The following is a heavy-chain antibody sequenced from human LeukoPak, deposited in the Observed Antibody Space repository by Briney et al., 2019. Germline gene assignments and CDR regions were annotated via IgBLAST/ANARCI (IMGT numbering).Heavy chain of an antibody. V-gene: IGHV1-69*04. CDR3: AKDGGPYGDYRYYFDY. CDR2: IIPILGIA. J-gene: IGHJ4*02. CDR1: GGTFSSYA. D-gene: IGHD4-17*01. Sequence: VASVKVSCKASGGTFSSYAISWVRQAPGQGLEWMGRIIPILGIANYAQKFQGRVTITADKSTSTAYMELSSLRSEDTAVYYCAKDGGPYGDYRYYFDYWGQGTLVTVSS.